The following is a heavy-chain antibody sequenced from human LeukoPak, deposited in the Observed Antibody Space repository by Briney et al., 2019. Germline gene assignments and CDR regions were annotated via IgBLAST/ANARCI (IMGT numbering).Heavy chain of an antibody. CDR1: GFTFSDYD. V-gene: IGHV1-8*01. CDR2: MNPKSGHT. CDR3: ARAPSQRFLEWLLFY. J-gene: IGHJ4*02. D-gene: IGHD3-3*01. Sequence: GSVKVSCKASGFTFSDYDINWVRQATGQGLEWMGWMNPKSGHTGYAQKFQDRITSTRNTSINTAYMELRSLRFEDTAVYYCARAPSQRFLEWLLFYWGQGTLLTVSS.